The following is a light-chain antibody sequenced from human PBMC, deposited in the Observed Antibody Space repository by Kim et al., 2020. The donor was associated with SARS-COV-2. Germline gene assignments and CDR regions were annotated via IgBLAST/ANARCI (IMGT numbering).Light chain of an antibody. J-gene: IGLJ2*01. CDR3: ASWDDSLSGVV. CDR2: KND. CDR1: STNIGSNY. Sequence: GERLTSSCSGDSTNIGSNYVYWYQKCPGMGPKVLIYKNDVRHSGVPDRLCVSKSGTSGSLAISGLRSEDEDDYYCASWDDSLSGVVFGGGTQLTVL. V-gene: IGLV1-47*01.